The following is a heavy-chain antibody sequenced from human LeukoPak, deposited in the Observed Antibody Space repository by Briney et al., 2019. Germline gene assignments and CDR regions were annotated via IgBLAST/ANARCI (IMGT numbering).Heavy chain of an antibody. Sequence: PGGSLRLSCAASGFTFSSYGMHCVRQAPGKGLEWVAVISYDGSNKYYADSVKGRFTISRDNSKNTLYLQMNSLIAEDTAVYYCAKTGDSSGHFDYWGQGTLVTVSS. CDR2: ISYDGSNK. CDR3: AKTGDSSGHFDY. CDR1: GFTFSSYG. V-gene: IGHV3-30*18. J-gene: IGHJ4*02. D-gene: IGHD6-19*01.